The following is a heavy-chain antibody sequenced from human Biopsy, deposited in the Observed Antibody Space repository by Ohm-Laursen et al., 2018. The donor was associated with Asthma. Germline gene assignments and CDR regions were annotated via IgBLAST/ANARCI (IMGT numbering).Heavy chain of an antibody. D-gene: IGHD4-17*01. V-gene: IGHV1-24*01. Sequence: ASVKVSCKISGYNLTDLSMHWVRQAPGQGLEWMGGHDHEEGGTANARRFQGRVTMTEDTSTDTAYMELSSLSSDDTAVYYCASDFPKDYVRYNFQFWGQGTLVTVSS. CDR2: HDHEEGGT. CDR3: ASDFPKDYVRYNFQF. CDR1: GYNLTDLS. J-gene: IGHJ4*02.